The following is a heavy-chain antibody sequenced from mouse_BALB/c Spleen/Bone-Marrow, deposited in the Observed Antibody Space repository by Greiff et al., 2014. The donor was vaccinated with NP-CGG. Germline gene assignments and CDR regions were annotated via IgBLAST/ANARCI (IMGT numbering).Heavy chain of an antibody. CDR1: GFTFSDYY. J-gene: IGHJ4*01. CDR2: ISDGGNYS. Sequence: DVMLVESGGGLVKPGGSLKLSCAASGFTFSDYYIYWLRQTLEKRLEWVATISDGGNYSYYPDSVKGRFTISRDNAKNNLYLQMSSLKSEDTAMYYCARSRMRYGAMDYWGQGTSVTVFS. V-gene: IGHV5-4*02. D-gene: IGHD2-10*02. CDR3: ARSRMRYGAMDY.